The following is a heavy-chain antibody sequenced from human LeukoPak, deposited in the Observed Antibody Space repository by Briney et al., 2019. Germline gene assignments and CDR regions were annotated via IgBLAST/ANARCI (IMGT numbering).Heavy chain of an antibody. CDR1: GFTFSSYG. V-gene: IGHV3-33*01. J-gene: IGHJ4*02. CDR3: ARDRIPPRYYFDH. Sequence: PGRSLRLSCAASGFTFSSYGMHWVRQAPGKGLEWVAVIWYDGSNKYYADSVKGRFTISRDNSKNTLYLQMNSLRAEDTAVYYCARDRIPPRYYFDHWGQGTLVTVSS. CDR2: IWYDGSNK. D-gene: IGHD2-21*01.